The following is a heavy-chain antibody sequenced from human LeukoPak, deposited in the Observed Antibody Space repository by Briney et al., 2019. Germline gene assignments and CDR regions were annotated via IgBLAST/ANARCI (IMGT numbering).Heavy chain of an antibody. D-gene: IGHD6-13*01. CDR1: GYSFTSYW. J-gene: IGHJ3*02. CDR3: ARQLPGIAAAGQRGAFDI. Sequence: GESLKISCKGSGYSFTSYWIGWVRQMPGKGLEWMGIIYPGDSDTRYSPSFQGQVTISADKSISTAYLQWSSLKASDTAMYYCARQLPGIAAAGQRGAFDIWGQGTMVTVSS. V-gene: IGHV5-51*01. CDR2: IYPGDSDT.